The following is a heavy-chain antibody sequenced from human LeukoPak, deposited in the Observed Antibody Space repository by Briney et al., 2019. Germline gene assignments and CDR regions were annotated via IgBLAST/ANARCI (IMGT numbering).Heavy chain of an antibody. CDR2: ISAYNGNT. CDR1: GYTFTSYG. J-gene: IGHJ4*02. V-gene: IGHV1-18*01. CDR3: ARDWAVLLWFGEAIRFDY. Sequence: APVKVSCKASGYTFTSYGISWVRQAPGQGLEWMGWISAYNGNTNYAQKLQGRVTMTTDTSTSTAYMELRSLRSDDTAVYYCARDWAVLLWFGEAIRFDYWGQGTLVTVSS. D-gene: IGHD3-10*01.